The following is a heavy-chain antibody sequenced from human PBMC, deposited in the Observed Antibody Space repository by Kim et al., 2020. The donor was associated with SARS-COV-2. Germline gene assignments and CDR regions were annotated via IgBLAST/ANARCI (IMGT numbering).Heavy chain of an antibody. D-gene: IGHD1-1*01. CDR3: VRRGARYAEIDY. Sequence: YSSPSLKSRVTISVDTSKNQFSMKLSSVTAADTSVYYCVRRGARYAEIDYWGQGALVTVSS. V-gene: IGHV4-39*01. J-gene: IGHJ4*02.